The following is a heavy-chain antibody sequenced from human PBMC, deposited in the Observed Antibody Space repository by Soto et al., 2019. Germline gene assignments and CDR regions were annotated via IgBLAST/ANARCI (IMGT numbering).Heavy chain of an antibody. CDR1: GGTFSSYA. CDR2: IIPIFGTA. V-gene: IGHV1-69*12. Sequence: QVQLVQSGAEVKKPGSSVKVSCKASGGTFSSYAISWVRQAPGQGLEWMGGIIPIFGTANYAQKFQGRVKITEDESTSTAYMELSSLRSEDTAVYYCARAGYYYDSSGYPQSYYYYGMDVWGQGTTVTVSS. J-gene: IGHJ6*02. D-gene: IGHD3-22*01. CDR3: ARAGYYYDSSGYPQSYYYYGMDV.